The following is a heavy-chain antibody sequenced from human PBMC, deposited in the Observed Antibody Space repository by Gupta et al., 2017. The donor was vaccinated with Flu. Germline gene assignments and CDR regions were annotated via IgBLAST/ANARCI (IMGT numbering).Heavy chain of an antibody. CDR3: GKETGYSFSSYYCRSGDA. Sequence: MSWVRQAPGKGVEWIAAISGNGAGTCSAGSVRGRVKISRDNSDNRLFLQLHSRRAEDTAMYYWGKETGYSFSSYYCRSGDAWGHGTKGTVSS. D-gene: IGHD1-26*01. V-gene: IGHV3-23*01. CDR2: ISGNGAGT. J-gene: IGHJ3*01.